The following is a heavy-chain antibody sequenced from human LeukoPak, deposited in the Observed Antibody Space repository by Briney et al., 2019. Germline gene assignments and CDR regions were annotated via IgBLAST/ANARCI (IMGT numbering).Heavy chain of an antibody. V-gene: IGHV3-74*03. D-gene: IGHD5-18*01. Sequence: GGSLRLSCVASGFTFSNYWMHWVRQAPGKGLLCVSRINSDGSITTYADSVKGRFTISRDNSKNTLYLQMNSLRAEDTAVYYCAKTDTAMVIGYWGQGTLVTVSS. CDR3: AKTDTAMVIGY. CDR1: GFTFSNYW. J-gene: IGHJ4*02. CDR2: INSDGSIT.